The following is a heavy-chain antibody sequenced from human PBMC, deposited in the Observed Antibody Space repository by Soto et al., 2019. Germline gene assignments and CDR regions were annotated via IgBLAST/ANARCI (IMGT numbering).Heavy chain of an antibody. D-gene: IGHD2-15*01. Sequence: GASVKVSCKASRGTFSSYAISWVRQAPGQGLEWMGGIIPIFGTANYAQKFQGRVTITADESTSTAYMELSSLRSEDTAVYYCARENRLREYCSGGSCAYYYYGMDVWGQGXTVTVSS. V-gene: IGHV1-69*13. J-gene: IGHJ6*02. CDR2: IIPIFGTA. CDR1: RGTFSSYA. CDR3: ARENRLREYCSGGSCAYYYYGMDV.